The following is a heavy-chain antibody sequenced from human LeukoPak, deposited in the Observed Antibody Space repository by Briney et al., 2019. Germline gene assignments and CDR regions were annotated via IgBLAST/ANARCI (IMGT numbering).Heavy chain of an antibody. CDR2: ISSNGGST. D-gene: IGHD6-6*01. Sequence: GGSLRLSCAASGFTFSSYAMHWVRRAPGKGLEYVSAISSNGGSTYYANSVKGRFTISRDNSKNTLYLQMGSLRAEDMAVYYCARGIAARSSYYGMDVWGQGTTVTVSS. CDR3: ARGIAARSSYYGMDV. CDR1: GFTFSSYA. J-gene: IGHJ6*02. V-gene: IGHV3-64*01.